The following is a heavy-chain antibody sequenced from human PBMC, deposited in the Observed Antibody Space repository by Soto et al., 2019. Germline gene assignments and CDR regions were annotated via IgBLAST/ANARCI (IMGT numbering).Heavy chain of an antibody. CDR1: GYNFAGYW. J-gene: IGHJ4*02. CDR2: IYPSDSDT. CDR3: ARGGVSTRTFDY. V-gene: IGHV5-51*01. Sequence: PWESLKISCKGSGYNFAGYWIAWVRQMPGKGLELMGIIYPSDSDTRYRPSFQGQVTISADKSISSAYLQWSSLRASDTAMYYCARGGVSTRTFDYWGQGTPVIVSS. D-gene: IGHD3-3*01.